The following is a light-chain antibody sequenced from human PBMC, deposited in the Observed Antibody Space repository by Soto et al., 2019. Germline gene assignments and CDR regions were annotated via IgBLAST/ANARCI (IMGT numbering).Light chain of an antibody. J-gene: IGLJ2*01. CDR3: QSYDSSNLV. Sequence: NFMLTQPHSVSESPGKTVTISCTRSSGSIASNYVHWYQQRPGSAPTTVIYEDNQRPSGAPDRFSGSIDSSSNSASLTISGLKTEDEADYYCQSYDSSNLVFGGGTKLTVL. CDR1: SGSIASNY. V-gene: IGLV6-57*04. CDR2: EDN.